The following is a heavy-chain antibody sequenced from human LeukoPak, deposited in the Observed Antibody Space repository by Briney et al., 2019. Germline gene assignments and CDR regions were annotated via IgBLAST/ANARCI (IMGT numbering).Heavy chain of an antibody. Sequence: SETLSLTCTVSAGSVSSGSYYWSWIRQPPGKGLEWIGYIYNSGSTNYNPSLKSRVTISVDTSKNQISLKLNSVTAADTAVYYCARAVGLWRIAAAGTLDYWGQGTLVTVSS. D-gene: IGHD6-13*01. V-gene: IGHV4-61*01. J-gene: IGHJ4*02. CDR3: ARAVGLWRIAAAGTLDY. CDR1: AGSVSSGSYY. CDR2: IYNSGST.